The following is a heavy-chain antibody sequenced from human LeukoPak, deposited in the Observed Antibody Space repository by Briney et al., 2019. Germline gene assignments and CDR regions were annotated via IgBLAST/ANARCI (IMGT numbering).Heavy chain of an antibody. J-gene: IGHJ5*02. Sequence: GGSLRLSRAASGFTFSSYWMSWVRQAPGKGREWVASIKQDGSENSYVDSVKGRFTISRDNAKNSLYLQMNSLRAEDTALYYCARAPGEGWFDPWGQGTLVTVSS. D-gene: IGHD4-17*01. CDR2: IKQDGSEN. V-gene: IGHV3-7*01. CDR3: ARAPGEGWFDP. CDR1: GFTFSSYW.